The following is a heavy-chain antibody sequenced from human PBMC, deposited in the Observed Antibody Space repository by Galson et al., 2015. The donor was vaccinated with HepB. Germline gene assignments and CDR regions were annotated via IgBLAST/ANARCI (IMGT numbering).Heavy chain of an antibody. CDR2: INPNTGAT. D-gene: IGHD6-6*01. CDR3: ARDTETTEPRLRIRPRNYFDS. V-gene: IGHV1-2*06. Sequence: SVKVSCKAFGYIFANYYIHWMRQAPGQGLEWLGRINPNTGATNYAPSFQGRVTLTRDTTISTVYMEMRRLRSDDTAVYFCARDTETTEPRLRIRPRNYFDSWGQGTLLTVS. J-gene: IGHJ4*02. CDR1: GYIFANYY.